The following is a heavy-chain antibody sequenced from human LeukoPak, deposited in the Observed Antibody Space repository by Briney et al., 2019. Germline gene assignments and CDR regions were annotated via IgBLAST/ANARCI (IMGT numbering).Heavy chain of an antibody. CDR1: GGSISSSNW. CDR2: IYHSGST. Sequence: SETLSLTCAVSGGSISSSNWWSWVRQPPGKGLEWIGEIYHSGSTNYNPSLKSRVTISVDKSKNQFSLKLSSVTAADTAVYYCARIAAAPLLGERSNWFDPWGQGTLVTVSS. CDR3: ARIAAAPLLGERSNWFDP. V-gene: IGHV4-4*02. J-gene: IGHJ5*02. D-gene: IGHD6-13*01.